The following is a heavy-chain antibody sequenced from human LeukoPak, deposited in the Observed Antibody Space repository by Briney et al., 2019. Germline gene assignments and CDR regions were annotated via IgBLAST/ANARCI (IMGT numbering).Heavy chain of an antibody. CDR3: ARADIVVVPAANAFDI. V-gene: IGHV4-39*07. J-gene: IGHJ3*02. D-gene: IGHD2-2*01. CDR1: GGSISSSSYY. Sequence: SETLSLTCTVSGGSISSSSYYWGWIRQPPGKGLEWIGSIYYSGSTYYNPSLKSRVTISVDRSKNQFSLKLSSVTAADTAVYYCARADIVVVPAANAFDIWGQGTMVTVSS. CDR2: IYYSGST.